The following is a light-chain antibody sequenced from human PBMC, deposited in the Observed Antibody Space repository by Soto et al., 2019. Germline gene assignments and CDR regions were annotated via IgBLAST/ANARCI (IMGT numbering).Light chain of an antibody. CDR1: HXDIGTYDY. CDR2: GVT. CDR3: SSFTSNRIYV. V-gene: IGLV2-14*03. Sequence: QSVLTQPTSVSGSPGQSITISCTGNHXDIGTYDYVSWYQQHPGRAPRLLIHGVTTRPSGISGRFSASKSGLTASLTISGLQPEDEADYYCSSFTSNRIYVFGPGTKGTVL. J-gene: IGLJ1*01.